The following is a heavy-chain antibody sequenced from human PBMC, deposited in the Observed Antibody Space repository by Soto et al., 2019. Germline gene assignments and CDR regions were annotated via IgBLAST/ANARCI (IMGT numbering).Heavy chain of an antibody. CDR1: WFLLSTGKVG. CDR3: AHGVAAVEPTGAEYFQH. V-gene: IGHV2-5*02. Sequence: SGPTLVNHTQTLTLTCSFSWFLLSTGKVGVGWIRQPPGKALEWLALIYWDGDKRYSPSLKSRLTITKDTSKNQVVLTMTNMDPVDTATYYCAHGVAAVEPTGAEYFQHWGLGTLVTVSS. CDR2: IYWDGDK. D-gene: IGHD6-25*01. J-gene: IGHJ1*01.